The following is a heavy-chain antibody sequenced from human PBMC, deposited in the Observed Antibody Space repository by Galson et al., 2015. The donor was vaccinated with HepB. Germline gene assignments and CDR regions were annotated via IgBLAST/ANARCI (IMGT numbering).Heavy chain of an antibody. D-gene: IGHD2-2*01. CDR3: AKDAGIVVVPAAMGDWFDP. V-gene: IGHV3-23*01. Sequence: SLRLSCAASGFTFSSYATSWVRQAPGKGLEWVSAISGSGGSTYYADSVKGRFTISRDNSKNTLYLQMNSLRAEDTAVYYCAKDAGIVVVPAAMGDWFDPWGQGTLVTVSS. J-gene: IGHJ5*02. CDR1: GFTFSSYA. CDR2: ISGSGGST.